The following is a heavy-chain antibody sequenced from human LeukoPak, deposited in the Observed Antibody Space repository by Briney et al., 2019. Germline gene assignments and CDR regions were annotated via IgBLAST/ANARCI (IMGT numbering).Heavy chain of an antibody. V-gene: IGHV3-30*18. CDR2: ISYEGSKK. CDR1: GFTFSDSG. J-gene: IGHJ4*02. D-gene: IGHD3-9*01. CDR3: AKDRPNILTGYPDY. Sequence: GGSLRLSCAASGFTFSDSGMHWVRQAPGKGLEWVAIISYEGSKKYYADSVKGRFTISRDNSKNTLYLQMNSLRAEDTAVYYCAKDRPNILTGYPDYWGQGTLVTVSS.